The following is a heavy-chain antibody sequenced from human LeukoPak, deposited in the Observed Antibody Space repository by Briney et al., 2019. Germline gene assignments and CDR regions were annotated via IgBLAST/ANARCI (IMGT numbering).Heavy chain of an antibody. J-gene: IGHJ5*02. CDR1: GFTFSSYG. CDR2: IRYDGSYK. V-gene: IGHV3-30*02. D-gene: IGHD4-17*01. Sequence: PGGSLRLSCAASGFTFSSYGMHRVRQAPGKGLEWVAFIRYDGSYKYYADSVKGRFTISRDNSKNTLYLQMNSLRADDTAFYYCAKVSTMTTPLDPWGQGTLVTVSS. CDR3: AKVSTMTTPLDP.